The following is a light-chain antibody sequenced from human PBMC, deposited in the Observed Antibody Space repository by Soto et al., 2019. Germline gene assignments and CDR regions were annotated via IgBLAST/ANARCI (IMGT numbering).Light chain of an antibody. CDR2: HVV. CDR3: CSYADGQTVA. Sequence: QSALTQPRPVPGSPGQSVTISCTGTTSDVGGYEYFSWYQQYPGKAPKLLIYHVVQRPAGVPDRFSGSKSGTTASLIISGLQAEDEADYFCCSYADGQTVAFGGGIKLTVL. V-gene: IGLV2-11*01. J-gene: IGLJ2*01. CDR1: TSDVGGYEY.